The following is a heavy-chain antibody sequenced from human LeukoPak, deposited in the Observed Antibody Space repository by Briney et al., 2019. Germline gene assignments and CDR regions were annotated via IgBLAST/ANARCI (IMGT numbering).Heavy chain of an antibody. CDR1: GGSIGGTTYY. CDR2: FSFSGTT. J-gene: IGHJ4*02. V-gene: IGHV4-39*01. Sequence: SETLSLTCSVSGGSIGGTTYYWGWIRQPPGKGLEWIGSFSFSGTTYYNPSLRSRVTISADTSKNQFSLNLSSVTAADTAVCYCARHADSGFGELAFHLWGQGTLVTASS. D-gene: IGHD3-10*01. CDR3: ARHADSGFGELAFHL.